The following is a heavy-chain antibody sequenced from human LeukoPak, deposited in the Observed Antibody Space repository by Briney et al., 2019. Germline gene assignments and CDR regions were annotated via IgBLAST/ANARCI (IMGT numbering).Heavy chain of an antibody. J-gene: IGHJ4*02. Sequence: SDTLSLTCAVYGGSFSCYYWSWIRQPPGKGLEWIVEIDRSGSTKYDPTLKDRVTISGDTSKNQYSLKLSSVTTADTGVYYCARAGISYSSGWYEDYWGQGTLVTVSS. CDR3: ARAGISYSSGWYEDY. V-gene: IGHV4-34*01. CDR2: IDRSGST. CDR1: GGSFSCYY. D-gene: IGHD6-19*01.